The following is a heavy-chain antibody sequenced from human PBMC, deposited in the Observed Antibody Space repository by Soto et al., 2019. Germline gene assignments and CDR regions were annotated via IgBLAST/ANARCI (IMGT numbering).Heavy chain of an antibody. Sequence: SETLSLTCAVYGGSFSGYYWSWIRQPPGRGLEWIGEINHSGGTNYNPSLESRVTISGDTSKNQFSLKLTSVTTADTVVYYCAFDIVTTISPHWHVWGQGTTVTVSS. J-gene: IGHJ6*02. D-gene: IGHD5-12*01. V-gene: IGHV4-34*01. CDR3: AFDIVTTISPHWHV. CDR1: GGSFSGYY. CDR2: INHSGGT.